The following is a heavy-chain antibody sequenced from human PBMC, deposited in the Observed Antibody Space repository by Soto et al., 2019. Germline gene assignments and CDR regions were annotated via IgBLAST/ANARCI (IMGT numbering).Heavy chain of an antibody. CDR1: GFTFSSYS. CDR3: ARERGIGGSTAFDI. D-gene: IGHD3-10*01. V-gene: IGHV3-21*01. CDR2: ISSSSSYI. Sequence: EVQLVESGGGLVKPGGSLRLSCAASGFTFSSYSMNWVRQAPGKELEWVSSISSSSSYIYYADSVKGRFTISRDNAKNSLYLQMNSLRAEDTAVYYCARERGIGGSTAFDIWGQGTMVTVSS. J-gene: IGHJ3*02.